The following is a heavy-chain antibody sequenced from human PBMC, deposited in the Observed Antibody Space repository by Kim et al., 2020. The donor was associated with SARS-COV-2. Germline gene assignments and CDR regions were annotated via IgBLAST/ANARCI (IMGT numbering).Heavy chain of an antibody. V-gene: IGHV3-30*03. CDR3: ATPKARTLDYDFWR. D-gene: IGHD3-3*01. CDR2: ISYDGSNK. J-gene: IGHJ4*02. Sequence: GGSLRLSCAASGFTFSSYGMHWVRQAPGKGLEWVAVISYDGSNKYYADSVKGRFTISRDNSKNTLYLQMNSLRAEDTAVYYCATPKARTLDYDFWRWGQGTLVTVSS. CDR1: GFTFSSYG.